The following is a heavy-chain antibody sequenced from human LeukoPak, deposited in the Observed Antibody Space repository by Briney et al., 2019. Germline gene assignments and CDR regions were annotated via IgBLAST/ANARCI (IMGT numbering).Heavy chain of an antibody. J-gene: IGHJ4*02. Sequence: SETLSLTCTVSGDSMSSSSYYWGWIRQPPGKGLEWIGSIYYSGSTYYNPYLKSRVTISVDTSKNQFSLKLSSVTAADTAVYYCARAPGGYDILTGYQSLYLFDYWGQGTLVTVSS. V-gene: IGHV4-39*07. D-gene: IGHD3-9*01. CDR2: IYYSGST. CDR3: ARAPGGYDILTGYQSLYLFDY. CDR1: GDSMSSSSYY.